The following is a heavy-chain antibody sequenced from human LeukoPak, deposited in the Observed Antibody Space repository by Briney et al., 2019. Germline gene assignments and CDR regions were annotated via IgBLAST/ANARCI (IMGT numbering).Heavy chain of an antibody. Sequence: PGGSLRLSCAASGFTFSSYEMNWVRQAPGKGLEWVSYISSSGSTVYYADSVKGRFTISRDNAKNSLYLQMNTLRAEDTAVYYCARASRYDSSGYYPYYFDYWGQGTLVTVSS. CDR1: GFTFSSYE. J-gene: IGHJ4*02. D-gene: IGHD3-22*01. CDR2: ISSSGSTV. CDR3: ARASRYDSSGYYPYYFDY. V-gene: IGHV3-48*03.